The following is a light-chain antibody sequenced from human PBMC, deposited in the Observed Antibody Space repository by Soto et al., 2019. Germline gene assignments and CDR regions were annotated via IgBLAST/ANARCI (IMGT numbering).Light chain of an antibody. CDR1: GSDVGSYNL. CDR3: CSYAGSSTLYV. Sequence: QCVLTQPASVSGSPGQSITISCTGTGSDVGSYNLVSWYQQHPGKAPKLMIYEVNKRPSGVSNRFSGSKPGNTASLTISGLQAEDEADYYCCSYAGSSTLYVYGTGTKVTVL. V-gene: IGLV2-23*02. CDR2: EVN. J-gene: IGLJ1*01.